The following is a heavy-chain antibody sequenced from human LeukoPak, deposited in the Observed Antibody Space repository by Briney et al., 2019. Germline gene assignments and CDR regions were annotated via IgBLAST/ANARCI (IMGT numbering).Heavy chain of an antibody. Sequence: GGSLRLSCAASGFTFSSYSMNWVRQAPGKGLEWVSSISSSSSYIYYADSVKGRFTISRDNAKNSLYLQMNSLRAEDTALYHCARGYSSSWDTVAFDIWGQGTMVTVSS. J-gene: IGHJ3*02. D-gene: IGHD6-13*01. V-gene: IGHV3-21*04. CDR3: ARGYSSSWDTVAFDI. CDR2: ISSSSSYI. CDR1: GFTFSSYS.